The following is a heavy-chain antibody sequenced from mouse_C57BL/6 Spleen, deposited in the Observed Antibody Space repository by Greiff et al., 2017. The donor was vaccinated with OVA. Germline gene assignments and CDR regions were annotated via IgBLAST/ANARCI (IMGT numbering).Heavy chain of an antibody. D-gene: IGHD2-2*01. Sequence: QVQLQQPGAELVRPGSSVKLSCKASGYTFTSYWMHWVKQRPIQGLEWIGNIDPSDSETPYNQNFKDKATLTVDKSSSTAYMQLSSLTSEDSAVYYCARRNGYDYFDYWGQGTTLTVSS. J-gene: IGHJ2*01. CDR1: GYTFTSYW. CDR3: ARRNGYDYFDY. CDR2: IDPSDSET. V-gene: IGHV1-52*01.